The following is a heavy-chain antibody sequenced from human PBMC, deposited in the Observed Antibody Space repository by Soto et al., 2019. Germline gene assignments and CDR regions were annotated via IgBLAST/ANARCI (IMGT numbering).Heavy chain of an antibody. D-gene: IGHD6-19*01. V-gene: IGHV3-64D*09. J-gene: IGHJ4*02. CDR1: GFTFSSYA. CDR3: VKKGGSSGWYFDY. Sequence: GGSLRLSCSASGFTFSSYAMHWVRQAPGKGLEYVSAISSNGGSTYYADSVKGRFTISRDNSKNTLYLQMSSLRAEDTAVYYCVKKGGSSGWYFDYWGQGTLVTVSS. CDR2: ISSNGGST.